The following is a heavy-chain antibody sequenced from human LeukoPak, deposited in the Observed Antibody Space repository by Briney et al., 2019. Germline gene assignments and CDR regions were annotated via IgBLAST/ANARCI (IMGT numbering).Heavy chain of an antibody. J-gene: IGHJ4*02. CDR2: FCGPGRTT. CDR3: ATTYCSGASCAKRDFDY. D-gene: IGHD2-15*01. CDR1: GFTFCSYG. V-gene: IGHV3-23*01. Sequence: GGSLRLSCGASGFTFCSYGMTRVRPAPGKGLEWVSAFCGPGRTTYYADSVMGRFTISRDNSKNTLYLQMNSLRAEDTAVYYCATTYCSGASCAKRDFDYWGQGTLVTVSS.